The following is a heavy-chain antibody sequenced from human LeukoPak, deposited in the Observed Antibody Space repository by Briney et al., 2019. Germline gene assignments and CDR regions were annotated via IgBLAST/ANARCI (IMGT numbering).Heavy chain of an antibody. V-gene: IGHV3-66*01. J-gene: IGHJ4*02. CDR1: GGSFSGYY. CDR2: IYSGGST. D-gene: IGHD6-13*01. Sequence: ETLSLTCAVYGGSFSGYYWSWIRQPPGKGLEWVSVIYSGGSTYYADSVKGRFTISRDNSKNTLYLQMNSLRAEDTAVYYCATIPGYSSSWYYFDYWGQGTLVTVSS. CDR3: ATIPGYSSSWYYFDY.